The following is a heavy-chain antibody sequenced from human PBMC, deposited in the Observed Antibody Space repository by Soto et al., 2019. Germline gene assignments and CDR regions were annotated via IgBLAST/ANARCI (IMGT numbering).Heavy chain of an antibody. J-gene: IGHJ4*02. V-gene: IGHV3-30*18. CDR3: AKDEQFLKYSSGCIDY. CDR1: GFTFSSYG. Sequence: QVQLVESGGGVVQPGRSLRLSCAASGFTFSSYGMHWVRQAPGKGLEWVAVISYDGSNKYYADSVKGRFTISRDNSKNTLYLQMNSLRAEDTAVYYCAKDEQFLKYSSGCIDYWGQGTLVTVSS. D-gene: IGHD6-19*01. CDR2: ISYDGSNK.